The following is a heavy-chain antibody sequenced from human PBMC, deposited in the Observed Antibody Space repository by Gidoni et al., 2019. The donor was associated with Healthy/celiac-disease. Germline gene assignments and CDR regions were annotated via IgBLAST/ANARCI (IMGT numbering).Heavy chain of an antibody. D-gene: IGHD7-27*01. CDR1: GYTFTSYA. V-gene: IGHV1-3*01. Sequence: QVQLVQSGAEVKKPGASVKVSCKASGYTFTSYAMHWVRQAPGQRLEWMGWINAGNGNTKYSQKFQGRVTITRDTSASTAYMELSSLRSEDTAVYYCARDGGPLGAPLDYWGQGTLVTVSS. J-gene: IGHJ4*02. CDR2: INAGNGNT. CDR3: ARDGGPLGAPLDY.